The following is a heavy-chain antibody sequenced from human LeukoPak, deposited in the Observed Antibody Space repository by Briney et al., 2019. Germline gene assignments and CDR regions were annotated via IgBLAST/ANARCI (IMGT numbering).Heavy chain of an antibody. V-gene: IGHV1-46*01. CDR2: INPSGGSA. Sequence: GASVKVSCKASEYTFTSFYMHWVRQAPGQGLEWMGIINPSGGSASYAQKFQGRITMTRDTSTSTVYMELSSLRSEDTAVYYCARGCLTVVTPGYYYMDVWGKGTTVTVSS. CDR3: ARGCLTVVTPGYYYMDV. J-gene: IGHJ6*03. D-gene: IGHD4-23*01. CDR1: EYTFTSFY.